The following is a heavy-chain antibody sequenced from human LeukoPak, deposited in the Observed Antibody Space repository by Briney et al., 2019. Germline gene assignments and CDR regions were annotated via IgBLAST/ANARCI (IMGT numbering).Heavy chain of an antibody. CDR3: ARDPSRWFGELLSYYYYYMDV. CDR1: GYTFTSYY. D-gene: IGHD3-10*01. Sequence: GASVKVSCKASGYTFTSYYMHWVRQAPGQGLEWMGIINPSGGSTSYAQKFQGRVTMTRDTSISTAYMELSRLRSDDTAVYYCARDPSRWFGELLSYYYYYMDVWGKGTTVTVSS. V-gene: IGHV1-46*01. CDR2: INPSGGST. J-gene: IGHJ6*03.